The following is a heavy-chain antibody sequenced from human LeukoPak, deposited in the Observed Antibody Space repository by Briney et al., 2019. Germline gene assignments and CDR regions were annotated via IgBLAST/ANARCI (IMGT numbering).Heavy chain of an antibody. CDR1: GYTFTGYY. J-gene: IGHJ6*03. CDR3: ASNVVPAAIDYYMDV. D-gene: IGHD2-2*01. CDR2: INPNSGGT. V-gene: IGHV1-2*02. Sequence: ASVKVSCKASGYTFTGYYMHWVRQAPGQGREWMGWINPNSGGTNYAQKFQGRVTMTRDTSISTAYMELSRLRSDDTAVYYCASNVVPAAIDYYMDVWGKGTTVTVSS.